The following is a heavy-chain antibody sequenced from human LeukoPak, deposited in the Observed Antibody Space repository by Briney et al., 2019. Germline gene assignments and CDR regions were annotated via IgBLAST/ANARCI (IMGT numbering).Heavy chain of an antibody. V-gene: IGHV3-74*01. CDR1: GLTFSNYW. CDR3: ASAPYSSGWYSFDY. CDR2: ITHDGRST. Sequence: SGGSLRLSCAASGLTFSNYWMNWVRHAPGKGLVWVSRITHDGRSTAHADSVKGRFTISRDNTKNTLDLEMNSLRAEDTAVYYCASAPYSSGWYSFDYWGRGTLVTVSS. J-gene: IGHJ4*02. D-gene: IGHD6-19*01.